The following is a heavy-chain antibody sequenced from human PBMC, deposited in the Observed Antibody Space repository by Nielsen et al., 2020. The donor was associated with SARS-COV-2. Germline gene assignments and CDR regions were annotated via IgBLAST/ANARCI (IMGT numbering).Heavy chain of an antibody. Sequence: GESLKISCAASGFTVNRNYMSWVRQAPGKGLEWVSLMYAGASTYYADSVKGRFTISRHNAENTVYLQMNSLRVEDTAVYYCATETGPLSLGYYGMDVWGQGTTVTVSS. CDR2: MYAGAST. J-gene: IGHJ6*02. CDR3: ATETGPLSLGYYGMDV. D-gene: IGHD1-14*01. V-gene: IGHV3-53*01. CDR1: GFTVNRNY.